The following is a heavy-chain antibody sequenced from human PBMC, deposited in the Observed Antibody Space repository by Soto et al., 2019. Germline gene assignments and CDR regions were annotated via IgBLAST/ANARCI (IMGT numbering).Heavy chain of an antibody. CDR2: IIPIFDTT. Sequence: SSVNVSCKASVGTFSSYPISWVRQAPGEGLEWMGGIIPIFDTTNYAQKFQGRVTITADESTSTAYMELRSLRSEDKAVYYCARGIKVFGVVIIRHSYYGMDVWGQGTTVTVSS. CDR1: VGTFSSYP. CDR3: ARGIKVFGVVIIRHSYYGMDV. V-gene: IGHV1-69*13. D-gene: IGHD3-3*01. J-gene: IGHJ6*02.